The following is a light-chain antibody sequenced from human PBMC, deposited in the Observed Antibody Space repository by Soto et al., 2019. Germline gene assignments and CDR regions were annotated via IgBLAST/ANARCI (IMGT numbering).Light chain of an antibody. CDR3: SSYTTSSTGV. CDR2: ELS. CDR1: SSDVGAYSY. V-gene: IGLV2-14*01. Sequence: QSALTQPASVSGSPGQSITISCTGTSSDVGAYSYVSWFQQHPDKAPKLMIYELSNRPSGVSNRFSGSKSGNTASLTISGLQAEDEADYYCSSYTTSSTGVFGTGTKLPVL. J-gene: IGLJ1*01.